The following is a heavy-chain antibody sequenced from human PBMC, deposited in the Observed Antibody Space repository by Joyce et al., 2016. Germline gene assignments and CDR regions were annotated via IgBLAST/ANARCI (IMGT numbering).Heavy chain of an antibody. D-gene: IGHD2-15*01. V-gene: IGHV3-23*04. Sequence: QLEESGGPLVHPGGSLRSSCTVSYRISNKDVMARVRQAAVKGVEWVMAIGAMGGGKNDEDSYKIRFTVCKDESKKKMYLEMTSLRIEDTAVYYCARAMTVVVAYTLRDGFYVWGQETQVAVSS. CDR2: IGAMGGGK. CDR3: ARAMTVVVAYTLRDGFYV. CDR1: YRISNKDV. J-gene: IGHJ3*01.